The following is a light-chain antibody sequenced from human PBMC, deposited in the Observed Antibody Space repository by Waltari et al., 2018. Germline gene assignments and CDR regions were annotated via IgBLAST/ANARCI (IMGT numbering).Light chain of an antibody. J-gene: IGKJ1*01. CDR2: WAT. CDR1: QGVSGYVNNKNY. V-gene: IGKV4-1*01. CDR3: QQYYNTPPT. Sequence: DIVMTQSPDSLPVSPGETATINCRSSQGVSGYVNNKNYLAWYRQKPGQPPQLLISWATCREFGVPDRFSGSGSGAEFTLTISSLQPEDVAVYYCQQYYNTPPTFGQGTKVEIK.